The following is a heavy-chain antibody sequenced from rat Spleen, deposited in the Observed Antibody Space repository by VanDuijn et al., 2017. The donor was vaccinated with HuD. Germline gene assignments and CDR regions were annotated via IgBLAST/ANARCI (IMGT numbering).Heavy chain of an antibody. Sequence: EVQLQESGPGLVKPSQSLSLTCSVTGYSITSNYWGWIRKFPGNKMEWMGYISYSGSTSYNPSLKSRISITRDTSKNQFFLQLNSVTTEDTATYYCARWNTMGITKRRYYFDYWGQGVMVTVSS. J-gene: IGHJ2*01. CDR1: GYSITSNY. CDR2: ISYSGST. V-gene: IGHV3-1*01. CDR3: ARWNTMGITKRRYYFDY. D-gene: IGHD1-9*01.